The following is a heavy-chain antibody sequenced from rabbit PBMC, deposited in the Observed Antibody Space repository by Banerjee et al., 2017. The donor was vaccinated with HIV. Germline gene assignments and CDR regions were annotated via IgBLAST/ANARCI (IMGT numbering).Heavy chain of an antibody. V-gene: IGHV1S40*01. CDR3: ARDAGSIIYYTPFNL. CDR2: IYAGSSGST. CDR1: GFSFSSSYY. Sequence: QSLEESGGDLVKPGASLTLTCTASGFSFSSSYYMCWVRQAPGKGLEWIGCIYAGSSGSTYYASWAKGRFTISKTSSTTVTLQMTSLTVADTATYFCARDAGSIIYYTPFNLWGQGTLVTVS. D-gene: IGHD8-1*01. J-gene: IGHJ4*01.